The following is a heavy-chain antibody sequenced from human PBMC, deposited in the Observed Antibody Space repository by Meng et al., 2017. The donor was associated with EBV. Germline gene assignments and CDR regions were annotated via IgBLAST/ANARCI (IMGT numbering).Heavy chain of an antibody. CDR1: GYTFTSYY. CDR2: INPSGGST. CDR3: ARNGIAAWGWFDP. J-gene: IGHJ5*02. D-gene: IGHD6-13*01. Sequence: QVQLGQSGAEVKKPGASGKVSCKASGYTFTSYYMHWGRQAPGQGLEWMGIINPSGGSTSYAQKFQGRVTMTRDTSTSTVYMELSSLRSEDTAVYYCARNGIAAWGWFDPWGQGTLVTVSS. V-gene: IGHV1-46*01.